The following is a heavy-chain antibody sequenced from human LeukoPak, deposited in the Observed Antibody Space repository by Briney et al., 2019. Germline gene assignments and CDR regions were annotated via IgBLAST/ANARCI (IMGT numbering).Heavy chain of an antibody. Sequence: PGRSLRLSCAASGFTFSSYGMHWVRQAPGKGLEWVAVIWYDGSNKYYADSVKGRFTISRDNSKNTLYLQMNSLRAEDTALYYCAKEDYYYYGMDVWGQGTTVTVSS. CDR3: AKEDYYYYGMDV. CDR2: IWYDGSNK. V-gene: IGHV3-33*06. CDR1: GFTFSSYG. J-gene: IGHJ6*02.